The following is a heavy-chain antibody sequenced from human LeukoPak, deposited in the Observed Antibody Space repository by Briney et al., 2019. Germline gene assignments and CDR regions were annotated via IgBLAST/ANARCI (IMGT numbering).Heavy chain of an antibody. CDR3: ARDRWGVNYYQYMDV. J-gene: IGHJ6*03. D-gene: IGHD3-10*01. V-gene: IGHV1-69*06. CDR1: GGTFNSYA. Sequence: ASVKVSCKAPGGTFNSYAISWVRQVPGQGLEWMGGIIPMSDTANYPQKFRGRLTITADIPTSTVYMELSSLRSEDTAVYYCARDRWGVNYYQYMDVWGKGTTVTVSS. CDR2: IIPMSDTA.